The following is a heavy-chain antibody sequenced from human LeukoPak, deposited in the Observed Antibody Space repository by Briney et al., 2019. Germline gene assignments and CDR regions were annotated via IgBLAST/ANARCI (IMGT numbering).Heavy chain of an antibody. V-gene: IGHV4-59*11. J-gene: IGHJ4*02. CDR1: GVSISSHY. CDR3: ASAGNPHYFDF. CDR2: IYYTGST. Sequence: PSETLSLTCTVSGVSISSHYWSWIRQSPGKRLEWIGNIYYTGSTNYNPSLQSRVAISIGTSKNQFSLTLNSVTAADAAVYYCASAGNPHYFDFWGQGPLVTVSS.